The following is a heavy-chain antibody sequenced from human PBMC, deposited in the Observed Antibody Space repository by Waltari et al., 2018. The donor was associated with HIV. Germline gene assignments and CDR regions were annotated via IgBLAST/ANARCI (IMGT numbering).Heavy chain of an antibody. J-gene: IGHJ4*02. Sequence: EVQLVESGGGLVQPGGSLRLPCAASGLTFRYYSMNWVRQAPGKGLEWFAYISGSSSTIYYADSVKGRFTISRDNAKNSLYLQMNSLRAEDTAVYYCARKLGFDSWGQGTLVTVSS. CDR3: ARKLGFDS. V-gene: IGHV3-48*01. CDR1: GLTFRYYS. CDR2: ISGSSSTI.